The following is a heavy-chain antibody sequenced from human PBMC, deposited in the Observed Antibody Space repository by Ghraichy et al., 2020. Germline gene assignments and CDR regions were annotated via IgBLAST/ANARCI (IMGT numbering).Heavy chain of an antibody. CDR1: GGSISSYY. Sequence: TLSLTCTVSGGSISSYYWSWIRQPPGKGLEWIGYIYYSGSTNYNPSLKSRVTISVDTSKNQFSLKLSSVTAADTAVYYCARSYYDFWSGTYYYYYMDVWGKGTTVTVSS. J-gene: IGHJ6*03. V-gene: IGHV4-59*01. CDR2: IYYSGST. CDR3: ARSYYDFWSGTYYYYYMDV. D-gene: IGHD3-3*01.